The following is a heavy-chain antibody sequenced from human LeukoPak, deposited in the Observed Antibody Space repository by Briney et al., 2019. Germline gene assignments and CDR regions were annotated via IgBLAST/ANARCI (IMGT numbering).Heavy chain of an antibody. CDR3: AREILGGFNPGAY. D-gene: IGHD1-14*01. CDR2: IHRSGSP. CDR1: LDSTTSNF. V-gene: IGHV4-4*02. Sequence: SETLSLTCAVSLDSTTSNFWSWVRQPPGKGLEWIGEIHRSGSPNYNPSLQSRVTISIDRSRNQIVLELSSVTAADTAVYYCAREILGGFNPGAYWGQGTLVTVSS. J-gene: IGHJ4*02.